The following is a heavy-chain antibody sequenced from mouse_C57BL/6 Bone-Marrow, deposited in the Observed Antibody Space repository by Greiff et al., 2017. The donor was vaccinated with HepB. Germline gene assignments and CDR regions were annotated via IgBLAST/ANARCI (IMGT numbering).Heavy chain of an antibody. CDR2: ISYSGST. V-gene: IGHV3-1*01. CDR3: ARGYYFSSSYWFAY. J-gene: IGHJ3*01. D-gene: IGHD1-1*01. CDR1: GYSITSGYD. Sequence: VQLKESGPGLVKPSQSLSLTCTVTGYSITSGYDWHWIRHFPGNKLDWMGYISYSGSTNYNPSLKSRISITHDTSKNHFFLKLNSVTTEDTATYYCARGYYFSSSYWFAYWGQGTLVTVSA.